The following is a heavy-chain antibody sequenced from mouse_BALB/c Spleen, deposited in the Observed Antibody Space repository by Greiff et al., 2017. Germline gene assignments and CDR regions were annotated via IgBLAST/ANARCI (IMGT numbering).Heavy chain of an antibody. CDR3: ARSLYGSRAAWFAY. V-gene: IGHV5-17*02. J-gene: IGHJ3*01. CDR2: ISSGSSTI. Sequence: EVKLMESGGGLVQPGGSRKLSCAASGFTFSSFGMHWVRQAPEKGLEWVAYISSGSSTIYYADTVKGRFTISRDNPKNTLFLQMTSLRSEDTAMYYCARSLYGSRAAWFAYWGQGTLVTVSA. D-gene: IGHD1-1*01. CDR1: GFTFSSFG.